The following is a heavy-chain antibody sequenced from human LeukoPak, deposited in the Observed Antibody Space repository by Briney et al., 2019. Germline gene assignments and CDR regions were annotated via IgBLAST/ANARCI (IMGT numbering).Heavy chain of an antibody. CDR1: GGSISSYY. CDR3: ARDYDFWSEGWFDP. Sequence: SETLSLTCTVSGGSISSYYWSWIRQPAGKGLEWIGRIYTSGSTNYNPSLKSRVTISVDTSKNQFSLKLSSVTAADTAVYYCARDYDFWSEGWFDPWGQGTLVTVSS. CDR2: IYTSGST. V-gene: IGHV4-4*07. J-gene: IGHJ5*02. D-gene: IGHD3-3*01.